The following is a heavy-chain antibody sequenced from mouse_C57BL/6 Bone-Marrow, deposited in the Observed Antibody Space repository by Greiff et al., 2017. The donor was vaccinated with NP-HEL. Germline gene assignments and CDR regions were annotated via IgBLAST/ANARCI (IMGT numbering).Heavy chain of an antibody. CDR2: IYPRGGNA. V-gene: IGHV1-81*01. CDR1: GYSFTSYG. CDR3: ACHFYYAMDY. J-gene: IGHJ4*01. D-gene: IGHD6-1*01. Sequence: VQLEQSGAGLARPGASVSLSCKASGYSFTSYGVSWVRQRTGQGLEWLGEIYPRGGNAYYNEMIKGMATLTEDKSSSSAYMELRSLTSEDSAVYFRACHFYYAMDYWGQGTSVTVSS.